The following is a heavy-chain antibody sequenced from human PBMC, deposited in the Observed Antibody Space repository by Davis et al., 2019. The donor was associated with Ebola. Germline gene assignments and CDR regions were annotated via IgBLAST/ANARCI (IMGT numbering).Heavy chain of an antibody. Sequence: AASVKVSCKASGYTFTSYGISWVRQAPGQGLEWMGWISAYNGNTNYAQKLQGRVTITADKSTSTAYMELSSLRSEDTAVYYCARAKLELRLLSGFDYWGQGTLVTVSS. D-gene: IGHD1-7*01. CDR3: ARAKLELRLLSGFDY. CDR2: ISAYNGNT. J-gene: IGHJ4*02. CDR1: GYTFTSYG. V-gene: IGHV1-18*01.